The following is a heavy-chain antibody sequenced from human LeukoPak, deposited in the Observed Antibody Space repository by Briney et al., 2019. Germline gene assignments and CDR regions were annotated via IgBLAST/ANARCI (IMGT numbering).Heavy chain of an antibody. CDR1: GGSFSGYY. D-gene: IGHD3-16*02. V-gene: IGHV4-34*01. Sequence: SETLSLTCAVYGGSFSGYYWSWIRHPPGKGLELIGEINHSGSTNYNPSLKSRVTISVDTSKNQFSLKLSSVTAADTAVYYCARGLTVYDYIWGSYRSRSWFDPWGQGTLVTVSS. CDR3: ARGLTVYDYIWGSYRSRSWFDP. CDR2: INHSGST. J-gene: IGHJ5*02.